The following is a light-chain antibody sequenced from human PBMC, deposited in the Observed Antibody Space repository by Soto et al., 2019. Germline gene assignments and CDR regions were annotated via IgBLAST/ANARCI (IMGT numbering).Light chain of an antibody. CDR1: QSLVYSDGNTY. CDR2: QIS. Sequence: DVVLTQTPLSSPVTLGQPASISCRSSQSLVYSDGNTYLSWLQQRPGQPPGLLIYQISNRFSGVPDRFSGSGAGTDFTLKISRVEAEAVGVYYCMQFAHFPRTFGQGTNLDI. J-gene: IGKJ1*01. V-gene: IGKV2-24*01. CDR3: MQFAHFPRT.